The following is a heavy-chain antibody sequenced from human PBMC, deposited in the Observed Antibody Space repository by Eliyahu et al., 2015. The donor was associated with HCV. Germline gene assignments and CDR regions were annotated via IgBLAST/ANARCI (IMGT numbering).Heavy chain of an antibody. CDR2: INEDGSEK. CDR3: ARGSSGWFN. D-gene: IGHD6-19*01. Sequence: EVQLVESGGGLVQPGGSLRLSCAASGFTFSSNWLTWVRQAPGKGLEWVANINEDGSEKYYVDSVKGRFTISRDNAKNSLYLQMNSLRVEDTALYYCARGSSGWFNWGQGTLVTVSS. J-gene: IGHJ4*02. V-gene: IGHV3-7*04. CDR1: GFTFSSNW.